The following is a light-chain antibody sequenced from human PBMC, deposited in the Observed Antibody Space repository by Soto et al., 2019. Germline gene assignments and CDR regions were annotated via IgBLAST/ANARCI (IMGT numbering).Light chain of an antibody. Sequence: ELVLTQSPGTLSLSPGESAALSCRTSQSVSSNYLAWYQQKPGQAPRLLIYGASNRATGIPDRFSGSGSGTDFTLTINRLEPEDFAVYYCQQYGSSETFGQGTKLEIK. CDR1: QSVSSNY. CDR3: QQYGSSET. J-gene: IGKJ2*01. CDR2: GAS. V-gene: IGKV3-20*01.